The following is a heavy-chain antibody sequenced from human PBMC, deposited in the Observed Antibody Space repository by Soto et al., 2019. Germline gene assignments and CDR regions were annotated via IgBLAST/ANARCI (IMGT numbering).Heavy chain of an antibody. CDR3: ARDFGY. J-gene: IGHJ4*02. CDR2: INSDGSST. V-gene: IGHV3-74*01. CDR1: GFTFSTFW. Sequence: EVQLVESGGGLVQPGGSLRLSCEASGFTFSTFWMHWVRQAPGKGLVWVSRINSDGSSTYYADSVKGRVTISRDNAKYTLYLQLSSLRPEDTALYYCARDFGYWGQGTLVTVSS.